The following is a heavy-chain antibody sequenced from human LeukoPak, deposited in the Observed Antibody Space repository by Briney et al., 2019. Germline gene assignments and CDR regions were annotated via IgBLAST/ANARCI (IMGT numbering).Heavy chain of an antibody. CDR3: ARLPVVLYFDWLLPYYYYYGMDV. D-gene: IGHD3-9*01. CDR2: ISYDGSNK. Sequence: GGSLRLSCAASGFTFSSYAMHWVRQAPGKGLEWVAVISYDGSNKYYADSVKGRFTISRDTSKNTLYLQMTSLRAEDTAVYYCARLPVVLYFDWLLPYYYYYGMDVWGQGTTVTVSS. V-gene: IGHV3-30*04. CDR1: GFTFSSYA. J-gene: IGHJ6*02.